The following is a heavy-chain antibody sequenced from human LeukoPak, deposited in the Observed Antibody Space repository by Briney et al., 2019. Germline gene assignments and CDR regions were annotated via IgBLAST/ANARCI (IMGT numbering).Heavy chain of an antibody. CDR2: ISDDGSRK. J-gene: IGHJ4*02. V-gene: IGHV3-30*03. CDR3: ARGTGYYFDY. CDR1: GFTFSRHG. D-gene: IGHD2-8*02. Sequence: GGSLRLSCAPSGFTFSRHGMHWVRQAPGKGLEWVAIISDDGSRKYYAHSVEGRFTISRDNSKNTLYLQMNSLRAEDTAVYYCARGTGYYFDYWGQGTLVTVSS.